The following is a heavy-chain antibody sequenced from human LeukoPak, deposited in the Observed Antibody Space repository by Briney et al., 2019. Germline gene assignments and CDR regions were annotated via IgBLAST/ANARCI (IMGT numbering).Heavy chain of an antibody. V-gene: IGHV3-74*01. CDR3: AKGPKQLVFVRGYYFDD. CDR1: RFTFSTYW. Sequence: PGGSLRLSCAASRFTFSTYWMHWVRQAPGKGLVWVSRINSDGSSTGYADSVKGRFTISRDNAKNTLYLQMNSLRAEDTALYYCAKGPKQLVFVRGYYFDDWGQGTLVTVSS. CDR2: INSDGSST. J-gene: IGHJ4*02. D-gene: IGHD6-13*01.